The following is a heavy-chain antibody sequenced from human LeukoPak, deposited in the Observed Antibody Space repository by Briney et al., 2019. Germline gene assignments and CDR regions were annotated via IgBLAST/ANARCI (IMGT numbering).Heavy chain of an antibody. V-gene: IGHV3-9*01. Sequence: GGSLRHSCAGSGFIFNNYAMHWVRQPPGKGLEWVSGISWNSGTIDYADSVRGRFTISRDNAKNSLYLQMDSLRVEDTAFYYCAKDNRRHYTSGPNPDSLHWGQGALVTVSS. CDR2: ISWNSGTI. CDR3: AKDNRRHYTSGPNPDSLH. J-gene: IGHJ4*02. D-gene: IGHD6-19*01. CDR1: GFIFNNYA.